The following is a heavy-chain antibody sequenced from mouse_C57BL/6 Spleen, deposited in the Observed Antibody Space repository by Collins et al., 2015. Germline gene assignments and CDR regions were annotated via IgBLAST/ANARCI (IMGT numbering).Heavy chain of an antibody. CDR3: ARKDDNYGGFAY. CDR1: GYTFTEYT. J-gene: IGHJ3*01. Sequence: EVQLQQSGPELVKPGASVKISCKTSGYTFTEYTTHWVKQSHGKSLEWIGGINPYNGGTTYNQKFKGKASLIVEKSSSTAHMELRSLTSEDSAVYFCARKDDNYGGFAYWGQGTLVAVSA. V-gene: IGHV1-18*01. D-gene: IGHD2-1*01. CDR2: INPYNGGT.